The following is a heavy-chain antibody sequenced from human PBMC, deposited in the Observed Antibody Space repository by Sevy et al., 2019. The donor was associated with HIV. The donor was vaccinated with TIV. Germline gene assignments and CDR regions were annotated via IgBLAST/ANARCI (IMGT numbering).Heavy chain of an antibody. J-gene: IGHJ6*03. D-gene: IGHD1-26*01. V-gene: IGHV4-4*07. CDR2: IYTSGST. CDR1: GGSISSYY. CDR3: ARDLIVGANYQIIGYYYYYYMDV. Sequence: GSLRLSCTVSGGSISSYYWSWIRQPAGKGLEWIGRIYTSGSTNYNPSLKSRVTMSVDTSKNQFSLKLSSVTAADTAVYYCARDLIVGANYQIIGYYYYYYMDVWGKGTTVTVSS.